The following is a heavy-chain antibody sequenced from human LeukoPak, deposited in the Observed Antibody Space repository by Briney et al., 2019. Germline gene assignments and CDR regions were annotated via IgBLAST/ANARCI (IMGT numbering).Heavy chain of an antibody. V-gene: IGHV3-15*01. CDR1: GFTFSNAW. D-gene: IGHD6-19*01. CDR3: TTASEYSSGWTPYGMDV. J-gene: IGHJ6*02. CDR2: IKSKTDGGTT. Sequence: GGSLRLSCAAPGFTFSNAWMSWVRQAPGKGLEWVGRIKSKTDGGTTDYAAPVKGRFTISRDDSKNTPYLQMNSLKTEDTAVYYCTTASEYSSGWTPYGMDVWGQGTTVTVSS.